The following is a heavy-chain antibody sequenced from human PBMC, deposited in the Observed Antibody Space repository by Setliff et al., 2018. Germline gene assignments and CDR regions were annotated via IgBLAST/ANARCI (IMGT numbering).Heavy chain of an antibody. D-gene: IGHD3-10*01. CDR3: ARAFYGSGSYYSYYYYMDV. CDR1: GGSISSSSYY. V-gene: IGHV4-39*07. J-gene: IGHJ6*03. Sequence: SETLSLTCTVSGGSISSSSYYWGWIRQPPGKGLEWIGSIYYSGSTYYNPSLKSRVTISVDTSKNQFSLKLSSVTAADTAVYYCARAFYGSGSYYSYYYYMDVWGKGTTVTVSS. CDR2: IYYSGST.